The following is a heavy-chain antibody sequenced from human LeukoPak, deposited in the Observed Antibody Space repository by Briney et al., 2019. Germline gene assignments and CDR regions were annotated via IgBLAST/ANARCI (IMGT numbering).Heavy chain of an antibody. V-gene: IGHV4-59*01. J-gene: IGHJ2*01. Sequence: SETLSLTCTVSGGSISSYYWNWIRQPPGKGLEWIGYIYYSGNTNYNPSLKSRLTISIDTSKNQFSLKLSSVTAADTAVYYCARVYYSSSYDYWYFNLWGRGTLVTVSS. CDR3: ARVYYSSSYDYWYFNL. CDR1: GGSISSYY. CDR2: IYYSGNT. D-gene: IGHD6-13*01.